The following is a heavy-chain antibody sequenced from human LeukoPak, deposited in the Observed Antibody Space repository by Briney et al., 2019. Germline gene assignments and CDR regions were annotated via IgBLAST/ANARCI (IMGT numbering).Heavy chain of an antibody. J-gene: IGHJ4*02. V-gene: IGHV3-33*01. CDR3: ARDGQWLAPYSLAY. D-gene: IGHD6-19*01. CDR1: GFTFSKHA. CDR2: IWSDGSNK. Sequence: GGSLRLSCAASGFTFSKHAMHWVRQAPGKGPEWVTQIWSDGSNKYYGDSVKGRFTISRDNSKNMLWLQMNSLRVEDTAVYYCARDGQWLAPYSLAYWGQGTLVTVSS.